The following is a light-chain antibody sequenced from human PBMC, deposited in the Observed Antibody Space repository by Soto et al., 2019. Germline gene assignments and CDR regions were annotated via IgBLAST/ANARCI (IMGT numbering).Light chain of an antibody. CDR2: AVS. Sequence: DIQMTQSPSSLSASVGDRVTITCRASQSISSYLNWYQQKPGKAPKLLISAVSNLQSGVPSRSSGSGSGTDFTLTITSLQPEDFATYYCQQSYLTPLSFGQGARLEIK. CDR1: QSISSY. J-gene: IGKJ5*01. CDR3: QQSYLTPLS. V-gene: IGKV1-39*01.